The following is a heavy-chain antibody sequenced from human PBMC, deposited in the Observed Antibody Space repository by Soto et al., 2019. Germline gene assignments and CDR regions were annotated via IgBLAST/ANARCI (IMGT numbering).Heavy chain of an antibody. CDR3: AREFTAWAAADMAYYFDS. Sequence: QVRLVQSGAEVKRPGSSVKVSCNASGGTFTSYTLSWVRQVPGQGPEWMGRIIPILGIASYAQKFQGRITIPADKAPSTAYMDLTAIRSEDTAIYSCAREFTAWAAADMAYYFDSWGQGTRVVVSS. D-gene: IGHD6-13*01. V-gene: IGHV1-69*08. CDR2: IIPILGIA. J-gene: IGHJ4*02. CDR1: GGTFTSYT.